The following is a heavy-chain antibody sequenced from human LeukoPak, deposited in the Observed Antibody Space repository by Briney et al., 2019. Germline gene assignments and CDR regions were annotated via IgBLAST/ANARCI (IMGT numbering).Heavy chain of an antibody. J-gene: IGHJ4*02. Sequence: GGSLRLSCAASGFTFSSFWMNWLRQAPGKGLEWVANIKQDGSEKYYADSVKGRFTISRDSAKNSLFLQMNSLRAEDTAVYYCAREGDISVITYAYWGQGTLVTVSS. CDR1: GFTFSSFW. CDR3: AREGDISVITYAY. V-gene: IGHV3-7*01. CDR2: IKQDGSEK. D-gene: IGHD5-12*01.